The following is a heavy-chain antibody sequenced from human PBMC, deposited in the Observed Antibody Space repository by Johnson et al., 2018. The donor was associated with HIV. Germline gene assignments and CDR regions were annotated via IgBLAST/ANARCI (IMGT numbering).Heavy chain of an antibody. Sequence: QVQLVESGGDVVQPGRSLRLSCAASGFTFRSYAMHWVRQAPGKGLEWVAAIGYDGNDKDYADSVKGRFTISRDNSRNTLYLHLNSLRAVDTAVYYCARVRIGRENAFDIWGQGSMVTFSS. J-gene: IGHJ3*02. D-gene: IGHD1-26*01. CDR3: ARVRIGRENAFDI. CDR1: GFTFRSYA. V-gene: IGHV3-30*04. CDR2: IGYDGNDK.